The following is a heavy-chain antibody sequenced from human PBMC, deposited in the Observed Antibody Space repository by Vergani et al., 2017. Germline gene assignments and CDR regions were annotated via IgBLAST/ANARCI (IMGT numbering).Heavy chain of an antibody. Sequence: EVQLVQSGAEVKKPGESLKISCKASGYSFNSYWIGWVRQRPGKGLEWMGIIYPGDSDTRYSPSFQGQVTISADKSISTAYLQWSSLKAADTAMYYCARRGRGYCSSSSCYIIDYWGQGTLVTVSS. V-gene: IGHV5-51*03. CDR1: GYSFNSYW. D-gene: IGHD2-2*02. J-gene: IGHJ4*02. CDR3: ARRGRGYCSSSSCYIIDY. CDR2: IYPGDSDT.